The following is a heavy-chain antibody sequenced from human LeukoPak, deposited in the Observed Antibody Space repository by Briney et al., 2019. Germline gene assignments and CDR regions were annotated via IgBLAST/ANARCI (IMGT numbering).Heavy chain of an antibody. J-gene: IGHJ4*02. V-gene: IGHV1-8*03. CDR2: MNPNSGNT. Sequence: ASVKVSCKASGYTFTSYDINWVRQATGQGLEWMGWMNPNSGNTGYAQKFQGRVTITRNTSISTAYMELSSLRSEDTAVYSCARGQRRHIDMAPSFDYWGQGTLVTVSS. CDR1: GYTFTSYD. D-gene: IGHD5-24*01. CDR3: ARGQRRHIDMAPSFDY.